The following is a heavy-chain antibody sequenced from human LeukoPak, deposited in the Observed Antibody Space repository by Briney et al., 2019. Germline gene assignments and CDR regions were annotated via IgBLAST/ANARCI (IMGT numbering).Heavy chain of an antibody. J-gene: IGHJ4*02. CDR1: GYSIRSGYH. CDR3: ARDQAYCGGDCYFDF. Sequence: SETLSLTCAVSGYSIRSGYHWGWIRQPPGKGLEWIGSISHSGNTHYNPSLKSRVTISADTSKNQFSLKLTSVTAADTAVYYCARDQAYCGGDCYFDFWGQGTLVTVSS. V-gene: IGHV4-38-2*02. CDR2: ISHSGNT. D-gene: IGHD2-21*02.